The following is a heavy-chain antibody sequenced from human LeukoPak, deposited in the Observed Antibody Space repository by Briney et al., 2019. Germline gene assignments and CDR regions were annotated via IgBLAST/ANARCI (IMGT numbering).Heavy chain of an antibody. Sequence: GGSLRLSCTASGFTFSNSAMTWVRQAPGKGLEWGSSMSASGDSTHYADSVKGRFTISRDNSKNTLYLQMNSLTAEDTAIYHCAKVLGSWRYYYYGLDVWGQGTTVTVSS. V-gene: IGHV3-23*01. CDR1: GFTFSNSA. CDR3: AKVLGSWRYYYYGLDV. CDR2: MSASGDST. J-gene: IGHJ6*02. D-gene: IGHD2/OR15-2a*01.